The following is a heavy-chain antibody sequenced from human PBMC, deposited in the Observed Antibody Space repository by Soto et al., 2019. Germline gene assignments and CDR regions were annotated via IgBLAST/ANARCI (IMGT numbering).Heavy chain of an antibody. CDR3: ARGDYYDTNGPFSDAFDV. D-gene: IGHD3-22*01. Sequence: GGSLRLSCAASGFTFSTYWMSWVRQAPGKGLEWVANIKPDGSQKWYVDSVRGRFTISRDNAKNSLYLQMSSLRAEDTAIYYCARGDYYDTNGPFSDAFDVWGQGTMVTVSS. J-gene: IGHJ3*01. V-gene: IGHV3-7*04. CDR1: GFTFSTYW. CDR2: IKPDGSQK.